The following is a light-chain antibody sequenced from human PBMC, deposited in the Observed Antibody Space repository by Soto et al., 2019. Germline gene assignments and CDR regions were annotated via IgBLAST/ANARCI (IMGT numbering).Light chain of an antibody. CDR1: SSDVGGYNY. J-gene: IGLJ1*01. CDR2: DVS. V-gene: IGLV2-14*01. CDR3: SSYRRSSTFV. Sequence: QSALIQPASVSGSPGQSITISCTGTSSDVGGYNYVSWYQQHPGKAPKLMIYDVSNRPSGVSNRFSGSKSGNTASLTISGLQAEDEAAYYCSSYRRSSTFVFGTGTKLTVL.